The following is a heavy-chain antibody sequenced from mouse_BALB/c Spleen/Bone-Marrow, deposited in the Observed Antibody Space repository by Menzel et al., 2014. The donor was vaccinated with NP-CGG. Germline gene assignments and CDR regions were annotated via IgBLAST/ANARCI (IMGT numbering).Heavy chain of an antibody. J-gene: IGHJ4*01. CDR2: IYPGDGDT. D-gene: IGHD2-3*01. V-gene: IGHV1-82*01. Sequence: QVQLKQSGPELVKPGASVRISCKASGYAFSNSWMNWVKQRPGQGLEWIGRIYPGDGDTYYNGKFKGKATLTADKSSSTAYMQLSSLTSVDSAVYFCARSDGYRALDSWGQGASVTVSS. CDR1: GYAFSNSW. CDR3: ARSDGYRALDS.